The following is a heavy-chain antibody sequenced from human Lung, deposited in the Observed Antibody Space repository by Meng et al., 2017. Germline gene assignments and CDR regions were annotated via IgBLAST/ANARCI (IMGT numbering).Heavy chain of an antibody. CDR2: INHGGST. Sequence: QVQQQQWGAGLLRPSENLSLTCAGYGGSISGSYWSWIRQSPAKGLEWIGKINHGGSTNYNPSLESRVTISVDTPKNQFSLRLTSMTVADTAVYYCARERHSTIIRGVIDFWGQGALVTVSS. V-gene: IGHV4-34*01. J-gene: IGHJ4*02. D-gene: IGHD3-10*01. CDR3: ARERHSTIIRGVIDF. CDR1: GGSISGSY.